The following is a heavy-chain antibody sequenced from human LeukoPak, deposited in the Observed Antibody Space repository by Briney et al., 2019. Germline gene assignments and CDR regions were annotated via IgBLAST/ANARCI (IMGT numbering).Heavy chain of an antibody. V-gene: IGHV4-39*07. D-gene: IGHD5-18*01. J-gene: IGHJ6*03. Sequence: SETLSLTCTVSRDSIISSTSHWGWIRQPPGKGLEWIGSTHYSGGAYYSPSLKNRVTISVDTSKNQFSLKLSSVTAADTAVYYCARAIPDTAMPNYYYYYMDVWGKGTTVTVSS. CDR3: ARAIPDTAMPNYYYYYMDV. CDR2: THYSGGA. CDR1: RDSIISSTSH.